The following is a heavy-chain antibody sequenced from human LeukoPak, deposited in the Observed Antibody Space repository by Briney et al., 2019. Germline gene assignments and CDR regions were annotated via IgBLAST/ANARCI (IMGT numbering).Heavy chain of an antibody. D-gene: IGHD3-10*01. CDR1: GGSISSSSYY. V-gene: IGHV4-39*01. CDR3: ARALLDSASGFYFDS. Sequence: SETLSLTCTVSGGSISSSSYYWVWIRQPPGKGLEWIANIYYSGSTYYNPSLKSRVTISIDTSKNQFSLRLTSVTAADTAIYYCARALLDSASGFYFDSWGQRTLVTVSS. CDR2: IYYSGST. J-gene: IGHJ4*02.